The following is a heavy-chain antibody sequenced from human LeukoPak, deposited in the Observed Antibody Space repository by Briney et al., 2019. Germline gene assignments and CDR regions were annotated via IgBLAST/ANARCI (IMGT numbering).Heavy chain of an antibody. D-gene: IGHD4-17*01. V-gene: IGHV4-34*01. CDR3: ARHYGDYRFDP. Sequence: PSETLSLTCAVYGGSFSGYYWSWIRQPPGKGLEWIGEINHSGSTNYNPSLKSRVTISVDTSKNQFSLKLSSVTAADTAVSYCARHYGDYRFDPWGQGTLVTVSS. CDR2: INHSGST. J-gene: IGHJ5*02. CDR1: GGSFSGYY.